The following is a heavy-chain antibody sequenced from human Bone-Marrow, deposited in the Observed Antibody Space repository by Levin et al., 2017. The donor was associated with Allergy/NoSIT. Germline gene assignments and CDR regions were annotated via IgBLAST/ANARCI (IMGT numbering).Heavy chain of an antibody. Sequence: SGGSLRLSCAASGFTLSSFAMNWVRQAPGKGPEWVALISDDAAQTYYADSVRGRFTISRDNSRNTLFLQMDSLRGEDTAMYYCARDGSAMATFGMDVWGLGTTVIVS. V-gene: IGHV3-30*03. D-gene: IGHD5-24*01. J-gene: IGHJ6*02. CDR2: ISDDAAQT. CDR3: ARDGSAMATFGMDV. CDR1: GFTLSSFA.